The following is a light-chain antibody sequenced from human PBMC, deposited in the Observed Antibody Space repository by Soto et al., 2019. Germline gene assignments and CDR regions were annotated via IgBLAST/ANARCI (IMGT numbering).Light chain of an antibody. V-gene: IGLV1-51*01. CDR3: GTWDSSLSAVV. CDR2: DNN. Sequence: QSVLTQPPSVSAAPGQKVTISCSGSSSNIGNNYVSWYQQLTVTAPKLLIYDNNKRPSGIPDRFSGSKSGTSATLGITGLQTGDEADYYCGTWDSSLSAVVFGGGTKLTVL. CDR1: SSNIGNNY. J-gene: IGLJ2*01.